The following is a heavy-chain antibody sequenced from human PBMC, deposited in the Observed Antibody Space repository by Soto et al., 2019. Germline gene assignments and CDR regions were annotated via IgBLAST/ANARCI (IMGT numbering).Heavy chain of an antibody. Sequence: ASVKVSCKASGYTFTGYGISWVRQAPGQGLEWMGWISAYNGNTNYAQKLQGRVTMTTDTSTSTAYMELRSLRSDDTAVYYCARLVYDSSGYYPSYWYYGMDVWGQGTTVTVSS. CDR3: ARLVYDSSGYYPSYWYYGMDV. V-gene: IGHV1-18*01. J-gene: IGHJ6*02. D-gene: IGHD3-22*01. CDR1: GYTFTGYG. CDR2: ISAYNGNT.